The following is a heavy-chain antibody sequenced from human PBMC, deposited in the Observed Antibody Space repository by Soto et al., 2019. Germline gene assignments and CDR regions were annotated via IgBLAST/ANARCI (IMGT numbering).Heavy chain of an antibody. CDR2: IYYSGST. J-gene: IGHJ5*02. CDR1: GGSISSGDYY. D-gene: IGHD3-16*01. V-gene: IGHV4-30-4*01. CDR3: ARRTYGGNNCFDP. Sequence: TLSLTCTVSGGSISSGDYYWSWIRQPPGKGLEWIGFIYYSGSTYYNPSLKSRVTISVDTSKSQFSLKLSSVTAADTALYYCARRTYGGNNCFDPWGQGTLVTVFS.